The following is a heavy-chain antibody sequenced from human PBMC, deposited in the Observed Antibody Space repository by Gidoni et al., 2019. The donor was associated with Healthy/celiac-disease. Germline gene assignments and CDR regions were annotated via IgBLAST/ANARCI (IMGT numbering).Heavy chain of an antibody. V-gene: IGHV3-30*01. J-gene: IGHJ5*02. D-gene: IGHD3-3*01. CDR2: ISYDGSNK. Sequence: QVQLVESGGGVVQPGRYLSSPVAASGFTFSSNAMTGVRQAPGKGLEWVAVISYDGSNKYYADSVKGRFTISRDNSKNTLYLQMNSLRAEDTAVYYCARDPQGYYDFWSGYRNWFDPWGQGTLVTVSS. CDR3: ARDPQGYYDFWSGYRNWFDP. CDR1: GFTFSSNA.